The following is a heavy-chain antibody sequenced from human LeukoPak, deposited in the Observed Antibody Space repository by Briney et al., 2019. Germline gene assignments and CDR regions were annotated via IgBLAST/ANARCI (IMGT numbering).Heavy chain of an antibody. CDR2: IYYSGST. V-gene: IGHV4-31*03. Sequence: ASETLSLTCTVSGGSISSGGYYWSWIRQHPGKGLEWIGYIYYSGSTYYNPSLKSRVTISVDTSKNQFSLKLSSVTAADTAVYYCARAGGSGSYYSYDYWGQGTLVTVSS. D-gene: IGHD3-10*01. CDR3: ARAGGSGSYYSYDY. J-gene: IGHJ4*02. CDR1: GGSISSGGYY.